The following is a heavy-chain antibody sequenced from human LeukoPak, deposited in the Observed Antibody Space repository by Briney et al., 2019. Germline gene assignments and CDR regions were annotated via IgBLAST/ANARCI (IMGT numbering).Heavy chain of an antibody. CDR2: INPISGDT. D-gene: IGHD3-10*01. J-gene: IGHJ4*02. V-gene: IGHV1-2*02. Sequence: SVRVSCKASGYTFTGYYLHWVRQAPGQGLEWMGCINPISGDTNYAQKFQGRVTMTRDTSISTAYMELSSLRSDDMELSSLRSDDTAVYYCARGVDLYSNYFDYWGQGNRVPVSS. CDR1: GYTFTGYY. CDR3: RSDDTAVYYCARGVDLYSNYFDY.